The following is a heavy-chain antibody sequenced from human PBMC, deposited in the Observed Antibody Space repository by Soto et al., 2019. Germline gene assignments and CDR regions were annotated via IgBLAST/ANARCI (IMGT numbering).Heavy chain of an antibody. Sequence: GASVKVSRKVSGYTLTELSMHWLRQAPGKGLEWMGGFDPEDGETIYAQKFQGRVTMTEDTSTDTAYMELSSLRSEDTAVYYCATEISSGSYCEFDYWGQGTLVTVSS. CDR2: FDPEDGET. D-gene: IGHD1-26*01. CDR3: ATEISSGSYCEFDY. J-gene: IGHJ4*02. V-gene: IGHV1-24*01. CDR1: GYTLTELS.